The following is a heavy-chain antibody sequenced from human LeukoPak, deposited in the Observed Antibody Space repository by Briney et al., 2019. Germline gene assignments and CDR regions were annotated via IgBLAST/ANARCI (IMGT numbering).Heavy chain of an antibody. J-gene: IGHJ4*02. D-gene: IGHD4-23*01. V-gene: IGHV1-2*02. Sequence: GASVKASCKASGYTFTGYYMHWVRQAPGQGLEWMAWLNPNSGDTDSAQKFQGRVTMTRDTSITTAYLELSSLRSDDTAVYYCARAPAGGPFDNWGQGTLVTVSS. CDR3: ARAPAGGPFDN. CDR1: GYTFTGYY. CDR2: LNPNSGDT.